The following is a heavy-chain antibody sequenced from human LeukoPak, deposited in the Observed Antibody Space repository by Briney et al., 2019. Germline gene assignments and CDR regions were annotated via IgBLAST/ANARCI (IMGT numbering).Heavy chain of an antibody. V-gene: IGHV3-21*01. J-gene: IGHJ3*02. CDR2: ISSSSSYI. Sequence: GGSLRLSCAASGFTFSSYSMKWVRQAPGKGLEWVSSISSSSSYIYYADSVKGRFTISRDNAKNSLYLQLNTLRAEDTAVYYCARVRKYSSGWYDAFDIWGQGTMVTVSS. D-gene: IGHD6-19*01. CDR1: GFTFSSYS. CDR3: ARVRKYSSGWYDAFDI.